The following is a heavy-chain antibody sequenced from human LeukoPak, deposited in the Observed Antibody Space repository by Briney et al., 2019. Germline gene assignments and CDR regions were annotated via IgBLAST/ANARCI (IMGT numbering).Heavy chain of an antibody. V-gene: IGHV1-2*02. D-gene: IGHD3-9*01. CDR2: INPNSGGT. CDR1: GGTFSSYA. CDR3: ARGDYDILTGWPY. Sequence: ASVKVSCKASGGTFSSYAISWVRQAPGQGLEWMGWINPNSGGTNYAQKFQGRVTMTRDTSINTAYMDLSRLRSDDTAVYYCARGDYDILTGWPYWGQGTLVTVSS. J-gene: IGHJ4*02.